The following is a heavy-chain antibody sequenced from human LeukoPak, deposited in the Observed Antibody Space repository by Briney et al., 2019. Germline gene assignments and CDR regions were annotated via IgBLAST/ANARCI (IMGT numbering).Heavy chain of an antibody. J-gene: IGHJ3*02. CDR2: ISWNSGSI. CDR3: AKDIVGQLEAFDI. D-gene: IGHD6-13*01. CDR1: GLTFDDYA. Sequence: GGSLRLSCAASGLTFDDYAMHWVRQAPGKGLEWVSGISWNSGSIGYADSVKGRFTISRDNAKNSLYLQMNSLRAEDTALYYCAKDIVGQLEAFDIWGQGTMVTVSS. V-gene: IGHV3-9*01.